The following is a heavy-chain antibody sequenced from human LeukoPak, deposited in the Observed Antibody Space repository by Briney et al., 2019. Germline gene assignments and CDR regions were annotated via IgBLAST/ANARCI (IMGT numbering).Heavy chain of an antibody. CDR1: GFTFSSYA. J-gene: IGHJ3*02. CDR2: ISGSGGST. V-gene: IGHV3-23*01. Sequence: GGSLRLSCAASGFTFSSYAMSWVRQAPGKGLEWVSSISGSGGSTQYAASVQGRFTISRDNSKNTLYLQMNSLRAEDTAVYYCAKDPNGDYIGTFDIWGQGTMVTVSS. D-gene: IGHD4-17*01. CDR3: AKDPNGDYIGTFDI.